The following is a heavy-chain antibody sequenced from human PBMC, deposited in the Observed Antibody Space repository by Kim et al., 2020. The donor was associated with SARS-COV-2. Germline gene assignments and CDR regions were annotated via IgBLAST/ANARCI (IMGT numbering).Heavy chain of an antibody. Sequence: GGSLRLSCAASGFTFSDYTMNWVRQAPGKGLEWVSSISRDSNHIYYADSVKGRFTSSRDNAKNSVYLQMNSLRADDTAVYYCARRYYGPCIYPIDYWGQGTLVTVSS. CDR2: ISRDSNHI. J-gene: IGHJ4*02. CDR3: ARRYYGPCIYPIDY. D-gene: IGHD3-10*01. V-gene: IGHV3-21*01. CDR1: GFTFSDYT.